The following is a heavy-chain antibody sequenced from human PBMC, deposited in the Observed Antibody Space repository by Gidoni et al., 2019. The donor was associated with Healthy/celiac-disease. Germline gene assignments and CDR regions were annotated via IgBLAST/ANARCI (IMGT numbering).Heavy chain of an antibody. J-gene: IGHJ5*02. CDR3: ARIARLLRGYNWFDP. V-gene: IGHV4-30-2*01. CDR1: GGSISSGGYS. D-gene: IGHD6-25*01. CDR2: IYHSGST. Sequence: QLQLQESGSGLVKPSQTLSLTCAVSGGSISSGGYSWSWIRQPPGKGLEWIGYIYHSGSTYYNPSLKSRVTISVDRSKNQFSLKLSSVTAADTAVYYCARIARLLRGYNWFDPWGQGTLVTVSS.